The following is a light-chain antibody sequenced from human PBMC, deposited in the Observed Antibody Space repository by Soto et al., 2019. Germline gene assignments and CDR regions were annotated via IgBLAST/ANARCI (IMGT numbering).Light chain of an antibody. J-gene: IGKJ4*01. CDR3: QHRGDWPLT. V-gene: IGKV3D-20*02. Sequence: EIVLTQSPGTLSLSPGERATLSCRASQSVDSSYLAWYQQKPGQAPRLLIYGASSRAAGIPDRFGGSGSGTDFTLTISSLEPEDFAVYYCQHRGDWPLTFGGGTKVDIK. CDR1: QSVDSSY. CDR2: GAS.